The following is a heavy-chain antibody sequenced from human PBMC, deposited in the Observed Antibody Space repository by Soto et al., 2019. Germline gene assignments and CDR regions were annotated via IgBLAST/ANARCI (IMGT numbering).Heavy chain of an antibody. CDR1: GFAFSGFA. CDR2: ISSESSYI. J-gene: IGHJ3*01. D-gene: IGHD1-26*01. V-gene: IGHV3-21*06. Sequence: EVQLVESGGGLVKPGGSRRLSCAGSGFAFSGFAMNWVRQAPGKGLEWVSAISSESSYIYYAASLDGRFTISRDNARNSVFLQMDSLGGEDTATYYCARGIPLSGRISSPYDCDVWGRGTVVPVSS. CDR3: ARGIPLSGRISSPYDCDV.